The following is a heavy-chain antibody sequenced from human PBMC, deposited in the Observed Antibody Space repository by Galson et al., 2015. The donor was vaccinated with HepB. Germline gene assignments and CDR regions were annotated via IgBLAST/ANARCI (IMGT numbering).Heavy chain of an antibody. J-gene: IGHJ6*02. CDR1: GYSFTTKW. CDR2: ISPGDSDT. D-gene: IGHD1-1*01. Sequence: QSGAEVKKPGESLRISCKGSGYSFTTKWIGWVRQMPGKGLEWMGMISPGDSDTRYNPSFQGQVSFSTDKSIATAYLQWSSLKASDTAIYYCARHLATNWRYGLDVWGQGTTVTVSS. CDR3: ARHLATNWRYGLDV. V-gene: IGHV5-51*01.